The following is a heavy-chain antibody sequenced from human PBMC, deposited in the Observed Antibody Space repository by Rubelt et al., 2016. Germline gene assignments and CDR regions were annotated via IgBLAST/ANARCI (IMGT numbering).Heavy chain of an antibody. CDR1: GFTFSSYT. Sequence: EVQLVESGGGLVQPGGSLRLSCAASGFTFSSYTMTWVRQAPGKGLEWVSSISSSSTYMFYADSVKGRLTISRDNAKNSLLLEMNSLSAEDTAVYYCARDGYNYYYGLDVWGQGTTVTLSS. J-gene: IGHJ6*02. CDR2: ISSSSTYM. V-gene: IGHV3-21*01. D-gene: IGHD5-24*01. CDR3: ARDGYNYYYGLDV.